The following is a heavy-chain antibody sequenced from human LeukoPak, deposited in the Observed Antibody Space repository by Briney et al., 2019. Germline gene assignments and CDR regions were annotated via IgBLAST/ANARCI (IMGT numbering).Heavy chain of an antibody. V-gene: IGHV3-72*01. D-gene: IGHD3-10*01. CDR1: GFSFSDHY. Sequence: PGGSLRLSCEASGFSFSDHYMDWVRQAPGKGLEWIGRTKNKANSYTTEYAASVKGRFTISRDDSKSSLYLQMNSLKTEATAVYYCGVWFGSMGGYWGQGTLVTVSS. CDR2: TKNKANSYTT. CDR3: GVWFGSMGGY. J-gene: IGHJ4*02.